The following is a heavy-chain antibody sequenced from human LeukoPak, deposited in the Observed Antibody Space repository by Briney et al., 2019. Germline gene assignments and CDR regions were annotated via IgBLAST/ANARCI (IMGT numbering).Heavy chain of an antibody. CDR1: GGSMRNYY. CDR3: ARHPFSAPFDY. D-gene: IGHD6-19*01. J-gene: IGHJ4*02. CDR2: AYHTGHT. V-gene: IGHV4-59*08. Sequence: SETLSLTCTVSGGSMRNYYWSWIRLTPGKGLEWIGYAYHTGHTHYNPSLKRRATISLDTSKNQVSLKVNSVTAADTAVYYCARHPFSAPFDYWGQGTLVTVSS.